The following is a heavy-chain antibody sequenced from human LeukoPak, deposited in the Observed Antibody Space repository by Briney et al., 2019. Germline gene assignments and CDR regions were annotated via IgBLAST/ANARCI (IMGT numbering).Heavy chain of an antibody. CDR2: ISSSGRYI. CDR1: GFTFSSYS. V-gene: IGHV3-21*01. CDR3: ARGPKETHFDY. D-gene: IGHD4-23*01. J-gene: IGHJ4*02. Sequence: GGSLRLSCAASGFTFSSYSMNWVRQAPGKGLEWVSSISSSGRYIYYADSVKGRFTISRDSAQNSLYLQMNSLRAEDTAVYYCARGPKETHFDYWGQGTLVTVSS.